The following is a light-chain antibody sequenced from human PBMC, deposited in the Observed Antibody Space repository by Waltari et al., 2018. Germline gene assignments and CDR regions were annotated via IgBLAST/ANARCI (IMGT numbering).Light chain of an antibody. Sequence: HSALTQPASVSGSLGTSISIPCRGTYRNVGGSDLASWYPQRPSEAPKLLIYEVLKRPSGISNRFSGSKSGNAASLTISALQPEDEGTYYCCSYASSSPRLIFGGGTEL. J-gene: IGLJ2*01. V-gene: IGLV2-23*02. CDR3: CSYASSSPRLI. CDR1: YRNVGGSDL. CDR2: EVL.